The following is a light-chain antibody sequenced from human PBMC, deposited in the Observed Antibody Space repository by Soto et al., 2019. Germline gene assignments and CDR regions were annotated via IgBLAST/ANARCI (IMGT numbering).Light chain of an antibody. CDR3: MQALQTPIT. CDR1: QSLRHSIGYNY. CDR2: LGS. J-gene: IGKJ3*01. Sequence: DIMMTQSPLSLPVTPGEPASISCRSSQSLRHSIGYNYLDWYLQKPGQSPQLLISLGSNRASGVPDRFSGSGSGTNFTLKISRVEAEDVGIYYCMQALQTPITFGPGTKVDIK. V-gene: IGKV2-28*01.